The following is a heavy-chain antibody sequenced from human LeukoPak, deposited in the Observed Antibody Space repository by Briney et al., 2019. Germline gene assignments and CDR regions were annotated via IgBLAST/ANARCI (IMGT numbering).Heavy chain of an antibody. Sequence: GGSLRLSCAASGFTVSSNSMSWVRQAPGKGLEWVSVTHSGGNTYYADSVKGRFTISRDYSKNTLYLQMNSLRAEDTAVYYCARVVGSHYAFDYWGQGTLVTLPS. CDR1: GFTVSSNS. CDR3: ARVVGSHYAFDY. J-gene: IGHJ4*02. D-gene: IGHD1-26*01. V-gene: IGHV3-66*01. CDR2: THSGGNT.